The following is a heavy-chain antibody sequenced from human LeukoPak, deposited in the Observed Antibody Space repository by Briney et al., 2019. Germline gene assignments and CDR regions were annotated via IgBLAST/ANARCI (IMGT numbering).Heavy chain of an antibody. CDR1: GFTFSDYY. CDR2: VSSSSSYT. V-gene: IGHV3-11*06. Sequence: NPGGSLRLSCAASGFTFSDYYMSWIRQAPGRGLEWVSYVSSSSSYTNYADSVRGRFTISRDNAKDSLYLQMNSLRAEDTAVYYCARDWTYYYDSSGYYRAFDIWGQGTMVTVSS. CDR3: ARDWTYYYDSSGYYRAFDI. J-gene: IGHJ3*02. D-gene: IGHD3-22*01.